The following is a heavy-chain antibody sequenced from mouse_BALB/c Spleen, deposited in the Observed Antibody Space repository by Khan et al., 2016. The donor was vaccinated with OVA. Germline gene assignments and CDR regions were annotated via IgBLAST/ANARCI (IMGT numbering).Heavy chain of an antibody. J-gene: IGHJ2*01. CDR2: IWAGGST. D-gene: IGHD3-3*01. Sequence: QVQLKESGPGLVAPSQSLSITCTVYGYSLTRYGVHWVRQPPGKGLEWLGLIWAGGSTNYNWALMSRLSIRLDNSKSLVFLIMNSLHTDDTALYYCARSKYLARYWGQGTTLTVSS. CDR3: ARSKYLARY. CDR1: GYSLTRYG. V-gene: IGHV2-9*02.